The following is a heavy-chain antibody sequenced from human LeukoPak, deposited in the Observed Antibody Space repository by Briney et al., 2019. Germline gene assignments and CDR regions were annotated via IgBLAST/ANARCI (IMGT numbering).Heavy chain of an antibody. Sequence: GGSLRLSCAASGSTFSSAWMNWLRQAPGKGLEWVGRIKSKVHGGTLEYAAPVKGRFTISRDDSENTLHLQMSSLTTEDSAVYYCATDRDATHLNYWGQGTLVTVSS. J-gene: IGHJ4*02. CDR2: IKSKVHGGTL. CDR1: GSTFSSAW. V-gene: IGHV3-15*01. CDR3: ATDRDATHLNY. D-gene: IGHD5-24*01.